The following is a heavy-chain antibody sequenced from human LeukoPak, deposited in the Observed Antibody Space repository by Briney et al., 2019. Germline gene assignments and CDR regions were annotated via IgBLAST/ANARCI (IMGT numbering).Heavy chain of an antibody. D-gene: IGHD3-9*01. Sequence: SETLSLTCTVSGYSISSGYYWGWIRQPPGKGLEWIGSIYHSGSTYYNPSLKSRVTISVDTSKNQFSLKLSSVTAADTAVYYCASLRYFDRVNNYWGQGTLVTVSS. CDR2: IYHSGST. J-gene: IGHJ4*02. V-gene: IGHV4-38-2*02. CDR3: ASLRYFDRVNNY. CDR1: GYSISSGYY.